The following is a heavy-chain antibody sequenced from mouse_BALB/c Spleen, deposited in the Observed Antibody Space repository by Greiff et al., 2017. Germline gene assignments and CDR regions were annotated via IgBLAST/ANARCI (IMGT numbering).Heavy chain of an antibody. Sequence: EVKLMESGGGLVQPGGSLKLSCAASGFTFSSYGMSWVRQTPDKRLELVATINSNGGSTYYPDSVKGRFTISRDNAKNTLYLQMSSLKSEDTAMYYCARDKRVGYFDVWGAGTTVTVSS. CDR3: ARDKRVGYFDV. CDR2: INSNGGST. J-gene: IGHJ1*01. CDR1: GFTFSSYG. V-gene: IGHV5-6-3*01.